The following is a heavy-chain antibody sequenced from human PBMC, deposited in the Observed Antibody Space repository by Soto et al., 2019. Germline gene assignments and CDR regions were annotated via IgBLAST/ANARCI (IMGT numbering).Heavy chain of an antibody. CDR1: GYTLTELS. CDR3: ATGTRITMVRGVILGAYYGMDV. CDR2: FDPEDGET. Sequence: ASVKVSCKVSGYTLTELSMHWVRQAPGKGLEWMGGFDPEDGETIYGQIFQGRVTMTEDTSTDTAYMELSSLRSEDTAVYYCATGTRITMVRGVILGAYYGMDVWGQGITVTVSS. D-gene: IGHD3-10*01. J-gene: IGHJ6*02. V-gene: IGHV1-24*01.